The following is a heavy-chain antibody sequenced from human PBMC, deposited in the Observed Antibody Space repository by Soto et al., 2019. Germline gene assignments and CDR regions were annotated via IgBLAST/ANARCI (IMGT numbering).Heavy chain of an antibody. Sequence: AGGSLRLSCAASGFTFSSYGMHWVRQAPGKGLEWVAVISYDGSNKYYADSVKGRFTISRDNSKNTLYLQMNSLRAEDTAVYYCAKDWGLIAAAGTDPDYWGQGTLVTVSS. D-gene: IGHD6-13*01. CDR1: GFTFSSYG. V-gene: IGHV3-30*18. CDR2: ISYDGSNK. CDR3: AKDWGLIAAAGTDPDY. J-gene: IGHJ4*02.